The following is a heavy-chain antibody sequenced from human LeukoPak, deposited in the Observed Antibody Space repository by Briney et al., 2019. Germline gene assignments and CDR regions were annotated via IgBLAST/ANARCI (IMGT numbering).Heavy chain of an antibody. CDR2: FYPEDAER. V-gene: IGHV1-24*01. CDR1: GYTLTQLS. J-gene: IGHJ1*01. D-gene: IGHD3-9*01. CDR3: ATDKRQYNILTAYFKAGYFQY. Sequence: ASVKVSCKVSGYTLTQLSIHWMRQAPGKELEWMGGFYPEDAERIYAQRLQGRVTMTEDPSTDTAYMEMSSLRSEDTAVYYCATDKRQYNILTAYFKAGYFQYWGQGTLVTVSA.